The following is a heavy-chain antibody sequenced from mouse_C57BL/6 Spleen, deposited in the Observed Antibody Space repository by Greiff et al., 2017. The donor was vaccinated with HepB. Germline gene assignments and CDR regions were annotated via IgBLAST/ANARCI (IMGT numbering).Heavy chain of an antibody. V-gene: IGHV1-64*01. CDR3: ARVGYETAMDY. J-gene: IGHJ4*01. Sequence: QVQLKQPGAELVKPGASVKLSCKASGYTFTSYWMHWVKQRPGQGLEWIGMIHPNSGSTNYNEKFKSKATLTVDKSSSTAYMQLSSLTSEDSAVYDCARVGYETAMDYWGQGTSVTVSS. CDR2: IHPNSGST. D-gene: IGHD1-2*01. CDR1: GYTFTSYW.